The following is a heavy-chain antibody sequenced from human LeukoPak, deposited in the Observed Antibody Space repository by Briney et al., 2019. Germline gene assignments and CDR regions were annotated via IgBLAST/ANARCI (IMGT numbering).Heavy chain of an antibody. Sequence: SGTLSLTCAVSGGSISSSNWWSWVRQPPGKGLEWIGEIYHSGNTNYSPSFKSRVTISVDKSKNQFSLWLSSVTAADTAVYYCARGDDYYYYGMDVWGQGTTVTVSS. CDR2: IYHSGNT. CDR1: GGSISSSNW. V-gene: IGHV4-4*02. CDR3: ARGDDYYYYGMDV. J-gene: IGHJ6*02.